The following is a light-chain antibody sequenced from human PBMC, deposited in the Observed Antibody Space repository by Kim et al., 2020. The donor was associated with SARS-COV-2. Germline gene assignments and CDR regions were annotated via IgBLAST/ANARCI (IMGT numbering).Light chain of an antibody. J-gene: IGLJ3*02. V-gene: IGLV6-57*01. CDR2: EDK. CDR3: QSYDSSNHWV. Sequence: NFMLTQPHSVSESPGKTVTISCTRRSGSIASNYVQWYQQRPGRSPTIVIYEDKERYTGVPDRFSGSIDSSSNSASLTISGLNTEDEAHYYCQSYDSSNHWVFGGGTQLTVL. CDR1: SGSIASNY.